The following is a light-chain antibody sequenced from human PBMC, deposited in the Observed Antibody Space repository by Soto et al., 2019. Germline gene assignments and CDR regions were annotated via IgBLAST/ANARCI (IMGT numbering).Light chain of an antibody. CDR3: QQRYYWPLA. Sequence: EVVLTQSPATLSLSPGEGATLSCRASQSISTYLAWYQQRPGQAPRLLIYDASNRATGIPARFSGSGSGTVFTLTISSLEPEDFAVYYCQQRYYWPLAFGGGTKVAIK. V-gene: IGKV3-11*01. J-gene: IGKJ4*01. CDR1: QSISTY. CDR2: DAS.